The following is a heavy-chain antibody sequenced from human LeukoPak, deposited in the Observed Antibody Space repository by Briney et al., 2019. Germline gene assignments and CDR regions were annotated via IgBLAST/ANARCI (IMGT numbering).Heavy chain of an antibody. D-gene: IGHD5-12*01. CDR2: IWNDGSNT. J-gene: IGHJ4*02. Sequence: GGSLRLSCAASGFTFSSYGMHWVRQAPGKGLEGVAVIWNDGSNTYYSDSVKGRFTISRDNSKNTVYLQMNSLRAEDTAVYYCARARWLPLFGDYWGQGTLVTVSS. CDR3: ARARWLPLFGDY. V-gene: IGHV3-33*01. CDR1: GFTFSSYG.